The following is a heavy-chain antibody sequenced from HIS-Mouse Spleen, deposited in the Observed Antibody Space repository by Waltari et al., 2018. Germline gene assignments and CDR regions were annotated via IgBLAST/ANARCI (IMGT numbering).Heavy chain of an antibody. CDR2: IYYSGST. CDR3: AREIPYSSSWYDWYFDL. D-gene: IGHD6-13*01. V-gene: IGHV4-39*07. J-gene: IGHJ2*01. CDR1: GGSLSSSSYY. Sequence: QLQLQESGPGLVTPSETLSLTCTVSGGSLSSSSYYWGWIRQPPGKGLEWIGRIYYSGSTYYNPSLKSRVTISVDTSKNQFSLKLSSVTAADTAVYYCAREIPYSSSWYDWYFDLWGRGTLVTVSS.